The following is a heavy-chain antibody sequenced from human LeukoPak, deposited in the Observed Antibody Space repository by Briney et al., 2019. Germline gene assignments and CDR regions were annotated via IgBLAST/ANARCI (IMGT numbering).Heavy chain of an antibody. CDR1: GFIFSSYG. V-gene: IGHV3-30*02. Sequence: PGGSLRLSCAASGFIFSSYGMHWVRQAPGNGLEWVAFIRYDGSNKYYADSVKGRFTISRDNSKNTLYLQMNSLRAEDTAVYYCAKQRRYYYGSGSYPDYYYYYMDVWGKGTTVTISS. CDR2: IRYDGSNK. CDR3: AKQRRYYYGSGSYPDYYYYYMDV. D-gene: IGHD3-10*01. J-gene: IGHJ6*03.